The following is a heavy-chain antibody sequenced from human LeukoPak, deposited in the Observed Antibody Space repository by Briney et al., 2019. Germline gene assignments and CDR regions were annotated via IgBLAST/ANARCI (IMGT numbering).Heavy chain of an antibody. CDR2: IYYSGST. V-gene: IGHV4-39*01. J-gene: IGHJ6*03. CDR1: GGSISSSSYY. CDR3: ARHATSGWTNPLYYYYYMDV. Sequence: SETLSLTCTVSGGSISSSSYYWGWIRQPPGKGLEWIGSIYYSGSTYYNPSLKSRVTISVDTSKNQFSLKLSSVTAADTAVYYCARHATSGWTNPLYYYYYMDVWGKGTTVTISS. D-gene: IGHD6-19*01.